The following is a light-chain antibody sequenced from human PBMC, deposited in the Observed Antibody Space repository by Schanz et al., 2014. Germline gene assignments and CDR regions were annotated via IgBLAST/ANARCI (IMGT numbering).Light chain of an antibody. Sequence: DIQMTQSPSTLSASVGDRVAITCRASQNIDSWLAWYQQKPGKAPNLLIYKASNLESGVPSRFSGSGSGTDFTLTISSLQPEDVATYYCQNYKSAPLTFGQGTRLEIK. V-gene: IGKV1-5*03. J-gene: IGKJ5*01. CDR1: QNIDSW. CDR2: KAS. CDR3: QNYKSAPLT.